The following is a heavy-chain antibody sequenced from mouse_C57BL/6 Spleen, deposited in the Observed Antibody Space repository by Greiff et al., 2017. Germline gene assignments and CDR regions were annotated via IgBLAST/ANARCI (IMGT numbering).Heavy chain of an antibody. V-gene: IGHV10-3*01. CDR2: IRSKSSNYAT. CDR3: VREMAYGYDGYYAMDY. CDR1: GFTFNTYA. J-gene: IGHJ4*01. Sequence: EVKLMESGGGLVQPKGSLKLSCAASGFTFNTYAMHWVRQAPGTGLEWVARIRSKSSNYATYYADSVKDRFTISRDDSQSMLYLQMNNLKTEDTAMYYCVREMAYGYDGYYAMDYWGQGTSGTVSS. D-gene: IGHD2-2*01.